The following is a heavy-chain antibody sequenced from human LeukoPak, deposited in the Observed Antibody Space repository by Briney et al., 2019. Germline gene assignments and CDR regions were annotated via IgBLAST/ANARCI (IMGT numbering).Heavy chain of an antibody. V-gene: IGHV1-18*01. Sequence: GASVKVSCKASGYTFTSYGISWVRQAPGQGLEWMGWISAYNGNTNYAQKLQGRVTMTTDTSTSTAHMELRSLRSDDTAVYYCTRDLVWLRFGTDDAFDIWGQGTMVTVSS. CDR3: TRDLVWLRFGTDDAFDI. CDR1: GYTFTSYG. D-gene: IGHD5-12*01. CDR2: ISAYNGNT. J-gene: IGHJ3*02.